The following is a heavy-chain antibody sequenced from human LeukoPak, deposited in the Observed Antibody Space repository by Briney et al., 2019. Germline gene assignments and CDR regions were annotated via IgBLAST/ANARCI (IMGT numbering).Heavy chain of an antibody. CDR3: ARDRTAIYDFWSGYGSPGNWFDP. J-gene: IGHJ5*02. CDR1: GYTFTSYG. CDR2: IDTYNGNT. D-gene: IGHD3-3*01. Sequence: ASVKVSCRASGYTFTSYGISWVRQAPGQGLEWMGWIDTYNGNTNYAQKLQGRVTMTTDTSTSTAYMELRSLRSDDTGVYYCARDRTAIYDFWSGYGSPGNWFDPWGEGTLVTVSS. V-gene: IGHV1-18*01.